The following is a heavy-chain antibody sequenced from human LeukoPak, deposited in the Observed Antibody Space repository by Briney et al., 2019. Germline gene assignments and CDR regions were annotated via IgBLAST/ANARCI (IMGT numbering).Heavy chain of an antibody. J-gene: IGHJ3*02. CDR2: ISAYNGNT. V-gene: IGHV1-18*01. Sequence: ASVKVSCKASGYTFTSYGISWVRQAPGQGLEWRGWISAYNGNTNYAQKLQGRVTMTTDTSTSTAYMELRSLRSDDTAVYYCARVKAFTAYIVVVIGGYDSFDIWGQGTMVTVSS. CDR3: ARVKAFTAYIVVVIGGYDSFDI. CDR1: GYTFTSYG. D-gene: IGHD2-21*01.